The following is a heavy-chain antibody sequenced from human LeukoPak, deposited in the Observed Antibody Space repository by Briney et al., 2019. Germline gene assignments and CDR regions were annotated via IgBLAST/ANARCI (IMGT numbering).Heavy chain of an antibody. CDR2: IYSGGST. Sequence: ETLSLTCAVSGGSISSSNYMSWVRQAPGKGLEWVSVIYSGGSTYYADSVKGRFTISRDNSKNTLYLQMNSLRAEDTAVYYCARGIGDYGFDYWGQGTLVTVSS. V-gene: IGHV3-66*01. CDR3: ARGIGDYGFDY. D-gene: IGHD4-17*01. J-gene: IGHJ4*02. CDR1: GGSISSSNY.